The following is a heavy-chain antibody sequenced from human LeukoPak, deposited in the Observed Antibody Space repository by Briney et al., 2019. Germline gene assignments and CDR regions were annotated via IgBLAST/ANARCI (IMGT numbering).Heavy chain of an antibody. J-gene: IGHJ4*02. D-gene: IGHD6-13*01. V-gene: IGHV1-18*01. CDR2: ISAYNGNT. CDR1: GYTFTSYG. CDR3: VRDRSSSSYYSC. Sequence: GASVKVSCKASGYTFTSYGISWERQAPGQGLEWMGWISAYNGNTKYAQKLQGRVTMTTDTSTSTAYMELRSLRSDDTAVYYCVRDRSSSSYYSCWGQGTLVTVSS.